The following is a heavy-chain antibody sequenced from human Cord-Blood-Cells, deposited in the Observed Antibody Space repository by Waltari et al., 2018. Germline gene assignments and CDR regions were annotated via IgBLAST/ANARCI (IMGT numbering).Heavy chain of an antibody. CDR2: IWYDGSNK. CDR1: GFTFSSYG. CDR3: AKDLGNYFDY. J-gene: IGHJ4*02. V-gene: IGHV3-30*18. Sequence: GESGGDVVQPGRSLRLSCAASGFTFSSYGLHWVRQAPGKGLDWVAVIWYDGSNKYYADSVKGRFTISRDNSKNTLYLQMNSLRAEDTAMYYCAKDLGNYFDYWGQGTLVTVSS. D-gene: IGHD7-27*01.